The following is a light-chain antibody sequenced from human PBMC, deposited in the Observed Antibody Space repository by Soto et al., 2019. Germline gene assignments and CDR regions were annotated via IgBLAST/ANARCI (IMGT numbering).Light chain of an antibody. CDR3: QQYDNLLTWT. CDR1: QDISNY. Sequence: DIQMTQSPSSLSASVGDRVTITCQASQDISNYLNWYQQKPGKAPKLLIYDASNLETGVPSRFSGSGSGTDFTFTISILQPEDIATYYCQQYDNLLTWTFGQGTKVEIK. J-gene: IGKJ1*01. CDR2: DAS. V-gene: IGKV1-33*01.